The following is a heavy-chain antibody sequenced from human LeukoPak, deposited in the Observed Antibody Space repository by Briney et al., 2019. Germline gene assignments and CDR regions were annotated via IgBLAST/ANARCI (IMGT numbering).Heavy chain of an antibody. V-gene: IGHV3-74*01. CDR1: GFTFSSSW. D-gene: IGHD6-19*01. CDR3: ARGAAVAGTLDS. J-gene: IGHJ4*02. Sequence: GGSLRLSCAVSGFTFSSSWMHWVRQAPGKGLVWVSRIQSDGSHTNYADSLKGRFTISRDNSKNTLFLQMNNLRAEDTAVYYCARGAAVAGTLDSWGQGTLVTVSS. CDR2: IQSDGSHT.